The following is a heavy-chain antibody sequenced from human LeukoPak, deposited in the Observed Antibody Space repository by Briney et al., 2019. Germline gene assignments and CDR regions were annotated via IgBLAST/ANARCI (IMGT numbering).Heavy chain of an antibody. Sequence: GESLKISCKTSGYSFISYWIGWVRQMPGKGLEWMGFVYPGDSDTRYSPSFRGQVTISADKSISTAYLQWSSLKASDTAIYYCARQSESSGWYHWGQGTLVTVSS. V-gene: IGHV5-51*01. CDR2: VYPGDSDT. D-gene: IGHD6-19*01. CDR3: ARQSESSGWYH. J-gene: IGHJ5*02. CDR1: GYSFISYW.